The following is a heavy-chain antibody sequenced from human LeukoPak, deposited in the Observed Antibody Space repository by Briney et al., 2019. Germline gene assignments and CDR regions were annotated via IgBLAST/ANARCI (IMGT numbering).Heavy chain of an antibody. Sequence: GESLKISCKGSGYSFSNYWISWVRQMPGKGLEWMGRIVPSDSYTKYSPTFQGHVTISADKSISTAYLQWSSLKASDSPMYYCAGEYGWTGGGWGQGTLVTVSS. CDR3: AGEYGWTGGG. CDR2: IVPSDSYT. CDR1: GYSFSNYW. J-gene: IGHJ4*02. V-gene: IGHV5-10-1*01. D-gene: IGHD3/OR15-3a*01.